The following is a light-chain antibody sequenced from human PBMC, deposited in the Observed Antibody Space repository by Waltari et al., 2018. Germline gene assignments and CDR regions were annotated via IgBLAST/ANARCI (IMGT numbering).Light chain of an antibody. Sequence: QAGLTPPPSVSQALGQTATLTCTGTTNNVGTAGAPWLQQHQGHPPTLLSYRSKDRPSVISEGFSASRSGSTASLTITDLQPEDEADYYCSTWDSRLSARVFGGGTKLTVL. CDR2: RSK. CDR3: STWDSRLSARV. V-gene: IGLV10-54*04. J-gene: IGLJ3*02. CDR1: TNNVGTAG.